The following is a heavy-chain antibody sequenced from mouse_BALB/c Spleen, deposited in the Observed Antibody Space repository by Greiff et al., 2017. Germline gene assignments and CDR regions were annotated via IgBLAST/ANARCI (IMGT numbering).Heavy chain of an antibody. CDR3: ARLKGYGSSYDAMDY. Sequence: EVKLVESGGGLVKPGGSLKLSCAASGFAFSSYDMSWVRQTPEKRLEWVAYISSGGGSTYYPDTVKGRFTISRDNAKNTLYLQMSSLKSEDTAMYYCARLKGYGSSYDAMDYWGQGTSVTVSS. D-gene: IGHD1-1*01. V-gene: IGHV5-12-1*01. CDR1: GFAFSSYD. CDR2: ISSGGGST. J-gene: IGHJ4*01.